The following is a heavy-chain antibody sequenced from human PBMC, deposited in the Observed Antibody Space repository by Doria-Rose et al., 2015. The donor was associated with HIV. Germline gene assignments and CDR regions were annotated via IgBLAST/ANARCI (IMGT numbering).Heavy chain of an antibody. V-gene: IGHV4-34*01. Sequence: QVQLQQWGAGLLKPSETLSLTCAVYGGSFSGYYWSWIRQSPGKGLEWIREINQSGSTNYNPSLKSRVTISADTSMNQFALKLTPVSAADTAVYYCARGGTPLIITPTLRGSRWWFDPWAGEPWSPSPQ. CDR2: INQSGST. CDR1: GGSFSGYY. CDR3: ARGGTPLIITPTLRGSRWWFDP. D-gene: IGHD1-26*01. J-gene: IGHJ5*02.